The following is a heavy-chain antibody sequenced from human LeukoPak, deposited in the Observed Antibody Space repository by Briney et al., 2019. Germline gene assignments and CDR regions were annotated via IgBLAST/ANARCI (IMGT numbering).Heavy chain of an antibody. J-gene: IGHJ4*03. CDR1: GFIFTSYT. V-gene: IGHV3-48*01. Sequence: GRSLRLSSAASGFIFTSYTMNWVRQAPGKGLEWISFISTTDSITSYADSVQGRFTISRDKAKNPLYLQMSSLGADDTAVYYCASDHAWGFDFWGHGTLVTVS. CDR2: ISTTDSIT. CDR3: ASDHAWGFDF. D-gene: IGHD7-27*01.